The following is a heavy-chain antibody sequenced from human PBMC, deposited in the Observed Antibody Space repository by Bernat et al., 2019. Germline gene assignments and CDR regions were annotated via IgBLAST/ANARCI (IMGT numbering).Heavy chain of an antibody. J-gene: IGHJ4*02. CDR2: ISYDGSNK. CDR1: GFTFSIYA. V-gene: IGHV3-30-3*01. Sequence: QVQLVESGGGVVQPGRSLRLSCASSGFTFSIYAMHWVRQSPGKGLEWVAVISYDGSNKNYADSVKGRFTISRDNSKNTLYLQMNSLRAEDTAVYYCARDLGRVFDYWGQGTLVTVSS. CDR3: ARDLGRVFDY.